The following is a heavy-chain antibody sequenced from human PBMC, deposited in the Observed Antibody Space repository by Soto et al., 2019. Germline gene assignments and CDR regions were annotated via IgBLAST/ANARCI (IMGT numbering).Heavy chain of an antibody. CDR1: GFTFSSYA. CDR2: IPYDGSNK. D-gene: IGHD6-13*01. V-gene: IGHV3-30-3*01. CDR3: ARDPLYSSSWFDY. J-gene: IGHJ4*02. Sequence: QVQLVESGGGVVQPGRSLRLSCAASGFTFSSYAMHWVRQAPGKGLEWVAVIPYDGSNKYYADSVKGRFTISRDNSKNTLYLHMNSLRAEDTAVYYCARDPLYSSSWFDYWGQGTLVTVSS.